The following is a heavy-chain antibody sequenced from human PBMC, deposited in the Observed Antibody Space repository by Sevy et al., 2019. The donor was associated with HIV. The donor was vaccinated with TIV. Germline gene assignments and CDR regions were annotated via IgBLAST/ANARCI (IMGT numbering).Heavy chain of an antibody. CDR2: ISTSGSST. J-gene: IGHJ4*02. CDR1: GFTFSNSA. V-gene: IGHV3-23*01. CDR3: VRPSSGYYYVLN. D-gene: IGHD3-22*01. Sequence: GGSLRLSCAASGFTFSNSAMTWVRQAPGKGLEWVSSISTSGSSTYYADSVKGRFTISRDNSKNTLYLQMNSLRAEVPAVYYCVRPSSGYYYVLNWGQGTLVTVSS.